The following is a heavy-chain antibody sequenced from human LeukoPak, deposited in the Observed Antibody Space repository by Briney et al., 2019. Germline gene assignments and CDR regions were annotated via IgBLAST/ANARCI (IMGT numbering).Heavy chain of an antibody. Sequence: PSQTLSLTCTVSGGSTSSGDYYWSWIRQPPGKGLEWIGYIYYSGSTYYNPSLKSRVTISVDTSKNQSSLKLSSVTAADTAVYYCARAPYCGGDCSGAFDIWGQGTMVTVSS. D-gene: IGHD2-21*01. CDR3: ARAPYCGGDCSGAFDI. V-gene: IGHV4-30-4*08. CDR1: GGSTSSGDYY. CDR2: IYYSGST. J-gene: IGHJ3*02.